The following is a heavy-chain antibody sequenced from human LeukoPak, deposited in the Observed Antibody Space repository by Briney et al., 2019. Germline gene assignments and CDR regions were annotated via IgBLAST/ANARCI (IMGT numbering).Heavy chain of an antibody. D-gene: IGHD3/OR15-3a*01. CDR3: ASASGTHYYYYYMDV. V-gene: IGHV3-21*01. Sequence: GSLRPSFSASGFTFDYYSIPLVRQTPGKGLEGVPSICSSSSYIYYADSVKGRFTISRDNAKNSLYLQMNSLRAEDTAVYYCASASGTHYYYYYMDVWGKGTTVTVSS. J-gene: IGHJ6*03. CDR2: ICSSSSYI. CDR1: GFTFDYYS.